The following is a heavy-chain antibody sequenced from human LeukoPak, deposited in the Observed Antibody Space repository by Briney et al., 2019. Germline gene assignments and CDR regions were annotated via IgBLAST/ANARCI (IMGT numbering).Heavy chain of an antibody. CDR1: GGSISSGGYY. D-gene: IGHD2-2*01. V-gene: IGHV4-30-2*01. CDR3: ARFRSQLLSWFDP. J-gene: IGHJ5*02. CDR2: IYHSGST. Sequence: KASETLSLTCTVSGGSISSGGYYWSWIRQPPGKGLEWIGYIYHSGSTYYNPSLKSRVTISVDRSKNQFSLKLGSVTAADTAVYYCARFRSQLLSWFDPWGQGTLVTVSS.